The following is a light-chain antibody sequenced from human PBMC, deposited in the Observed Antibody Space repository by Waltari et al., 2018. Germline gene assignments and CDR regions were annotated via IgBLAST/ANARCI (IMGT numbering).Light chain of an antibody. CDR3: QQYVNTRLT. V-gene: IGKV3-20*01. CDR1: KSVRSSD. J-gene: IGKJ3*01. Sequence: ETVLTQSPGTLSLSPGERATLSCRASKSVRSSDLAWYQQKPGQAPRLLIYVASSSATGIPDMLSGSRSGTDFTLTISRLEPEDFAVYYCQQYVNTRLTFGPGTKVDIK. CDR2: VAS.